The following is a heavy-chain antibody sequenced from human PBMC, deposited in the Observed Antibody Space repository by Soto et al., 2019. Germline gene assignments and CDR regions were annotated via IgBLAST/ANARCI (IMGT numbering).Heavy chain of an antibody. Sequence: ASVKVSCKASGDSITNYFMHWVRQAPGQGLEWMGMMSPSSGNTAYTQKFQGRVTMTRNTSTSTAYMELSSLRSEDTAVYYCARIHCSGGSCYPDAFDIWGQGTMVTVSS. V-gene: IGHV1-46*01. J-gene: IGHJ3*02. CDR1: GDSITNYF. CDR3: ARIHCSGGSCYPDAFDI. D-gene: IGHD2-15*01. CDR2: MSPSSGNT.